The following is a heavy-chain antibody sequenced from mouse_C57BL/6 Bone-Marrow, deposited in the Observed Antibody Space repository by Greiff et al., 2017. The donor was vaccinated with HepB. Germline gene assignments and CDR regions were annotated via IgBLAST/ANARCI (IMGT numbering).Heavy chain of an antibody. CDR2: INPNNGGT. CDR1: GYTFTDYN. CDR3: AREGTYYDYEYY. J-gene: IGHJ2*01. Sequence: EVQLQQSGPELVKPGASVKMSCKASGYTFTDYNMHWVKQSHGKSLEWIGYINPNNGGTSYNQKFKGKATLTVNKSSSTAYMELRSLTSEDSAVYYCAREGTYYDYEYYWGQGTTLTVSS. V-gene: IGHV1-22*01. D-gene: IGHD2-4*01.